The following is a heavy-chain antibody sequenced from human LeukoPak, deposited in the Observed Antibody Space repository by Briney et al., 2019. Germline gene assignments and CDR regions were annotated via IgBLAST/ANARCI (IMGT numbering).Heavy chain of an antibody. V-gene: IGHV6-1*01. CDR1: GDSVSSNSAT. CDR3: ARWQYWDTGGYFDY. CDR2: TYYKSKWQS. J-gene: IGHJ4*02. D-gene: IGHD2-8*02. Sequence: SQTLSLTCAISGDSVSSNSATWNWIRQSPSRGLEWLGRTYYKSKWQSDYAVSVKSRIILNPDTSKNQFSLKLSPVTAADTAVYYCARWQYWDTGGYFDYWGQGTLVTVSS.